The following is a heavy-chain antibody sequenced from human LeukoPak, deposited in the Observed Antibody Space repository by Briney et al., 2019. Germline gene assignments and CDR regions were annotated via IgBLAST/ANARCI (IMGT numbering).Heavy chain of an antibody. V-gene: IGHV3-48*01. J-gene: IGHJ6*03. CDR1: GLTFSSYS. Sequence: GGSLRLSCAASGLTFSSYSMNWVRQAPGKGLEWVSYISSSSSTIYYADYVKGRFTISRDNAKNSLYLQMNSLRADDTAVYYCARAPYSNGYLSSCYYYMDDWGKRTTVTVSS. D-gene: IGHD5-18*01. CDR3: ARAPYSNGYLSSCYYYMDD. CDR2: ISSSSSTI.